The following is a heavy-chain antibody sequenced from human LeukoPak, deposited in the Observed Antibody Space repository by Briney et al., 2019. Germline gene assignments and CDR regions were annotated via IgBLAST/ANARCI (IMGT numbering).Heavy chain of an antibody. V-gene: IGHV4-39*07. Sequence: SETLSLTCTVSGGSISSSSYYWGWIRQPPGKGLEWIGSIYYSGSTYYNPSLKSRVTISVDTSKNQFSLKLSPVTAADTAVYYCARDSYSSSWYLGLDWFDPWGQGTLVTVSS. CDR3: ARDSYSSSWYLGLDWFDP. D-gene: IGHD6-13*01. J-gene: IGHJ5*02. CDR2: IYYSGST. CDR1: GGSISSSSYY.